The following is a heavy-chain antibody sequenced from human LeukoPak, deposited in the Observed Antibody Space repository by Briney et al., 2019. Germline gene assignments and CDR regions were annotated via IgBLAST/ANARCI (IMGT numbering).Heavy chain of an antibody. V-gene: IGHV3-23*01. J-gene: IGHJ4*02. CDR2: ISNNGGYT. Sequence: GGSLRLSCAASGFTSSSSAMSWVRQAPGKGLEWVSAISNNGGYTYYAGSVQGRFTISRDNSKSTLCLQMNSLRAEDTAVYYCAKQLGYCSDGSCYFPYWGQGTLVTVSS. CDR1: GFTSSSSA. D-gene: IGHD2-15*01. CDR3: AKQLGYCSDGSCYFPY.